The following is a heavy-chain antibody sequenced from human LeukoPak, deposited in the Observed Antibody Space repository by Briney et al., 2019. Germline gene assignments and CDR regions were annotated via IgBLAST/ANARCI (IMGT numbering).Heavy chain of an antibody. D-gene: IGHD5-18*01. CDR2: ISWNSGNI. Sequence: GGSLRLSCAAAGFTFISYGMHWVRQAPGEGLEWVSGISWNSGNIVSAGSWRGRFTISRANAKPSLYLQMSSLRAQDTALYYSAKGLDTAMVNVVFLSWGQGTPVTVS. CDR1: GFTFISYG. J-gene: IGHJ5*02. V-gene: IGHV3-9*01. CDR3: AKGLDTAMVNVVFLS.